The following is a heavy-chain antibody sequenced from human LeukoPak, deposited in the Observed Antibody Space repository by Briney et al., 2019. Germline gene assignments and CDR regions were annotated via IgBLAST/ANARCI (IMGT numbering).Heavy chain of an antibody. CDR3: ARVHAAAGDY. J-gene: IGHJ4*02. Sequence: GGSLRLSCAASGFTFTNNAMSWVRQAPGKGLEWVSVICGSGDNTYYADSVKGRFTISRDNSKNTLYLQMNSLRAEDTAVYYCARVHAAAGDYWGQGTLVTVSS. CDR2: ICGSGDNT. V-gene: IGHV3-23*01. CDR1: GFTFTNNA. D-gene: IGHD6-13*01.